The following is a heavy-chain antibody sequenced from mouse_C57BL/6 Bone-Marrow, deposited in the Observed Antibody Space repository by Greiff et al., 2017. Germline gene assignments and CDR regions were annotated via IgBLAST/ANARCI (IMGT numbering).Heavy chain of an antibody. D-gene: IGHD1-1*01. CDR3: ARSLITTVGPWYFDV. Sequence: VQLQQPGAELVKPGASVKLSCKASGYTFTSYWMQWVKQRPGQGLEWIGEIDPSDSYTNYNQKFKGKATLTVDTSSSTAYMQLSSLTSEDSAVYYCARSLITTVGPWYFDVWGTGTTVTFSS. J-gene: IGHJ1*03. V-gene: IGHV1-50*01. CDR2: IDPSDSYT. CDR1: GYTFTSYW.